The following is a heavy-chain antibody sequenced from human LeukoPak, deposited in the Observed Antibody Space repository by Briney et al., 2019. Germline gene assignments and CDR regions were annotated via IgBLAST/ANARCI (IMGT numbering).Heavy chain of an antibody. CDR2: IYYSGST. Sequence: SETLSLTCSVSGGSISSVGYYCSWIRQHPGKGLEWIGYIYYSGSTYYNPSLKSRVTISVDTSKNQFSLKLSSVTAADTAVYYCASSGYGSGIDYWGQGTLVTVSS. CDR3: ASSGYGSGIDY. CDR1: GGSISSVGYY. J-gene: IGHJ4*02. V-gene: IGHV4-31*03. D-gene: IGHD3-10*01.